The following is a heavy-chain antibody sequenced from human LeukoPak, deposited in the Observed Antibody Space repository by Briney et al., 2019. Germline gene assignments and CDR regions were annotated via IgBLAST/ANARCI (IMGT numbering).Heavy chain of an antibody. Sequence: SETLSLTCTVSGGSISSYYWSWIRQPPGKGLEWIGYIYYSGSTNYNPSLKSRVTISVDTSKNQFSLKLSSVTAADTAVYYCARMSYGDFYFDYWGQGTLVTVSS. CDR2: IYYSGST. CDR3: ARMSYGDFYFDY. J-gene: IGHJ4*02. D-gene: IGHD4-17*01. V-gene: IGHV4-59*01. CDR1: GGSISSYY.